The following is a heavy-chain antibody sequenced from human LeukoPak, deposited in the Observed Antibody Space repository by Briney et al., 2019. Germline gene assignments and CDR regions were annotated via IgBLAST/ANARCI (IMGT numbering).Heavy chain of an antibody. CDR1: GYTFTSYG. J-gene: IGHJ4*02. CDR2: ISAYNGNT. CDR3: ARGPKYYYGSGSLEN. V-gene: IGHV1-18*01. D-gene: IGHD3-10*01. Sequence: VKVSCKASGYTFTSYGISWVRQAPGQGLEWMGWISAYNGNTNYAQKLQGRVTMTTDTSTSTAYMELRSLRSDDTAVYYCARGPKYYYGSGSLENWGQGTLVTVSS.